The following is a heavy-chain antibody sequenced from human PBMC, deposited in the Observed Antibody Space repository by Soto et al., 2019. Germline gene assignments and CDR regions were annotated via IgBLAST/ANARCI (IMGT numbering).Heavy chain of an antibody. D-gene: IGHD3-22*01. J-gene: IGHJ4*02. CDR3: ARSYYDSSGYYYDMDY. V-gene: IGHV5-51*01. CDR1: GYNYDTYW. Sequence: GESLKISCKGSGYNYDTYWIAWVRQMPGKGLEWMGIIFPRDSDTRYRPSFQGQVTISADRSTTTAYLQWYSLEASDTAMYYCARSYYDSSGYYYDMDYWGQGTLVTVS. CDR2: IFPRDSDT.